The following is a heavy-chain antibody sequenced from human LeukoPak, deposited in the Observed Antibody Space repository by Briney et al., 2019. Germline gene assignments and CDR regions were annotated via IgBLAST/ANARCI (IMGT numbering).Heavy chain of an antibody. J-gene: IGHJ4*02. CDR2: TWYDGSNK. Sequence: GGSLRLSCAASGFTFSSYGMHWVRQAPGKGLEWVAVTWYDGSNKYYADSVKGRFTISRDNSKNTLYLQMNSLRGEDTAVYYCARGVGATAPGVDYWGQGTLVTVSS. V-gene: IGHV3-33*01. D-gene: IGHD1-26*01. CDR3: ARGVGATAPGVDY. CDR1: GFTFSSYG.